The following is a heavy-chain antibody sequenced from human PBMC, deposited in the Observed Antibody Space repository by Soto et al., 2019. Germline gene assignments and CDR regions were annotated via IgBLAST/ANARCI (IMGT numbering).Heavy chain of an antibody. CDR3: AREDDGGDSLDV. D-gene: IGHD2-21*02. CDR1: GGSINSDYYH. V-gene: IGHV4-30-4*08. CDR2: IHHSGAI. J-gene: IGHJ6*02. Sequence: SETLSLTCTVSGGSINSDYYHWTWIRQSPGKGLEWIGYIHHSGAILYNPSFKSRLAISVDTSKNQFSLHLSSVTDTDAAVYFCAREDDGGDSLDVWGQGTTVTVSS.